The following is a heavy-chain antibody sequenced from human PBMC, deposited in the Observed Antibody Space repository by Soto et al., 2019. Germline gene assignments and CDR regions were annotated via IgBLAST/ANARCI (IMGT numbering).Heavy chain of an antibody. J-gene: IGHJ6*02. CDR3: ARDLGHCSGGSCYSSYYYGMDV. CDR2: ISSSSSSI. Sequence: GGSLRLSCAASGFTFSTYTMNWVRQAPGKGLEWVSYISSSSSSIYYAESVKGRFTISGDNAKNSLYLRMNSLRDEDTSVYYCARDLGHCSGGSCYSSYYYGMDVWGPGTTVTVSS. D-gene: IGHD2-15*01. V-gene: IGHV3-48*02. CDR1: GFTFSTYT.